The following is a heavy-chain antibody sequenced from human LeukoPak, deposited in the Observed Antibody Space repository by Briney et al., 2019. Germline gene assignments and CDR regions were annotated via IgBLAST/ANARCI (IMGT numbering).Heavy chain of an antibody. J-gene: IGHJ4*02. V-gene: IGHV3-48*04. Sequence: PGGSLRLSCAASGFTFSSYSMNWVRQAPGKGLEWVSYISSSGNTIDYADPVKGRFTISRDNAKNSLHLQMVSLRAEDTAVYYCARLRGYSYGYRDYWGQGTLVTVSS. D-gene: IGHD5-18*01. CDR3: ARLRGYSYGYRDY. CDR2: ISSSGNTI. CDR1: GFTFSSYS.